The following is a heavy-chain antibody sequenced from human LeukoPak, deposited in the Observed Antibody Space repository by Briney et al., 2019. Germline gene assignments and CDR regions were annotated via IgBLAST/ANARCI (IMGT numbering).Heavy chain of an antibody. CDR2: ISYDGSNK. CDR1: GFTFSSYG. J-gene: IGHJ6*02. Sequence: GGSLRLSCAASGFTFSSYGMHWVRQAPGKGLEWVAVISYDGSNKYYADSVKGRFTISRDNSKNTLYLQMNSLRAEDTAVYYCVKDGPHCSSTSCYGMDVWGQGTTVTVSS. V-gene: IGHV3-30*18. CDR3: VKDGPHCSSTSCYGMDV. D-gene: IGHD2-2*01.